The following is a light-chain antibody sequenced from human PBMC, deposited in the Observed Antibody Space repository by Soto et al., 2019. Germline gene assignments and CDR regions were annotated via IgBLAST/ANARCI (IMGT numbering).Light chain of an antibody. CDR1: ASDVGGYSY. Sequence: QSALAQPRSVSGSPGQSVTISCTGTASDVGGYSYVSWYQQHPGKVPKLIIYDVSKWPSGVPDRFSGSKSGNTASLTISGLQAEDEANYYCSSYTTSNTPLYVFGTGTKVTAL. V-gene: IGLV2-11*01. CDR2: DVS. J-gene: IGLJ1*01. CDR3: SSYTTSNTPLYV.